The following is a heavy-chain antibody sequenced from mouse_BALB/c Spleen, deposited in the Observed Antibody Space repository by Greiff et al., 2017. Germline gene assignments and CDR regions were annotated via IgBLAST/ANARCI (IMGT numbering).Heavy chain of an antibody. CDR1: GFTFSDYY. J-gene: IGHJ2*01. Sequence: EVQVVESGGGLVKPGGSLKLSCAASGFTFSDYYMYWVRQTPEKRLEWVATISDGGSYTYYPDSVKGRFTISRDNAKNNLYLQMSSLKSEDTAMYYCARGSYDGYYVGYWGQGTTLTVSS. CDR3: ARGSYDGYYVGY. V-gene: IGHV5-4*02. D-gene: IGHD2-3*01. CDR2: ISDGGSYT.